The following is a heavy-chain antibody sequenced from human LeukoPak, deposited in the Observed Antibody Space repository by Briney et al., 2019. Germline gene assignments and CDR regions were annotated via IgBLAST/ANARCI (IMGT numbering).Heavy chain of an antibody. Sequence: GGSLRLSRAASGFTFSSYAMSWVRQAQGKGLEWVSAISGSGGSTYYADSVKGRFPISRDNSKNTLYLQMNSLRAEDTALYYCAKETMTTVTSCFDYWGQGTLVTVSS. CDR2: ISGSGGST. CDR1: GFTFSSYA. D-gene: IGHD4-17*01. CDR3: AKETMTTVTSCFDY. V-gene: IGHV3-23*01. J-gene: IGHJ4*02.